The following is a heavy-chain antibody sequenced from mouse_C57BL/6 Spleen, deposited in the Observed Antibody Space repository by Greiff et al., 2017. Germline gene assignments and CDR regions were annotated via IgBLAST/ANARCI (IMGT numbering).Heavy chain of an antibody. CDR1: GYTFTSYW. Sequence: VQLQQPGAELVKPGASVKLSCKASGYTFTSYWMHWVKQRPGRGLEWIGRIDPNSGGTKYNEKFKSKATLTVDKPSSTAYMQLSSLTSEDSAVYYCARQDSIYYYGSSYAPFDYWGQGTTLTVSS. D-gene: IGHD1-1*01. CDR3: ARQDSIYYYGSSYAPFDY. CDR2: IDPNSGGT. J-gene: IGHJ2*01. V-gene: IGHV1-72*01.